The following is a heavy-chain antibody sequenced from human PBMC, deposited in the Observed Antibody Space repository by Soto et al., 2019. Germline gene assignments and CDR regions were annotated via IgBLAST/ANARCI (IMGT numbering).Heavy chain of an antibody. CDR3: ARSQGSSTSLEIYYNYNSGMDV. V-gene: IGHV1-69*01. CDR1: GGTFSSYA. CDR2: IIPISGTA. D-gene: IGHD2-2*01. Sequence: QVQLVQSGAEVKKPGSSVKVSCKASGGTFSSYAISWVRQAPGQGLEWMGGIIPISGTANYAQKFQGRVTITADESTSTAYMELSRLRSEDTAVYYCARSQGSSTSLEIYYNYNSGMDVWGPGTKVTVSS. J-gene: IGHJ6*02.